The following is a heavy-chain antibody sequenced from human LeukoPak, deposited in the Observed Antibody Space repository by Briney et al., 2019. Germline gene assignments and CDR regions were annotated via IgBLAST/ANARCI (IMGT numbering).Heavy chain of an antibody. Sequence: GRSLRLSCTASGFTFSSYAMHWVRQAPGKGLEWVALISYDGSNKYYADSAKGRFTVSRDNAKNSLYLQMNSLRAEDTALYFCARDTHYYGSGSPAFDIWGQGTMVTVSS. CDR3: ARDTHYYGSGSPAFDI. J-gene: IGHJ3*02. V-gene: IGHV3-30*04. D-gene: IGHD3-10*01. CDR2: ISYDGSNK. CDR1: GFTFSSYA.